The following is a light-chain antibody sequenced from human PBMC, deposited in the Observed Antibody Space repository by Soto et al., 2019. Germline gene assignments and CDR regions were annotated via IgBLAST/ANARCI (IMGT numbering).Light chain of an antibody. V-gene: IGKV1-39*01. J-gene: IGKJ2*01. CDR2: GAS. CDR1: QGIGTY. Sequence: DIQMTQSPSSLSASVGDRISITCRASQGIGTYLSWYQQKPGKAPKLLIYGASNLQSGVPSRFSGSGSETGFTLTISSLQPEDFATYYCQQSYSAPRTFGQGTKV. CDR3: QQSYSAPRT.